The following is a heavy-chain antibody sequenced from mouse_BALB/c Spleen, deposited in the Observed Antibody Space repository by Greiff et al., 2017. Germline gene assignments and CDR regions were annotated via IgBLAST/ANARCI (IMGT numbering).Heavy chain of an antibody. Sequence: EVQLVESGGGLVQPGGSRKLSCAASGFTFSSFGMHWVRQAPEKGLEWVAYISSGSSTIYYADTVKGRFTISRDNPKNTLFLQMTSLRSEDTAMYYCARSLLRSAMDYWGQGTSVTVSS. V-gene: IGHV5-17*02. CDR1: GFTFSSFG. CDR2: ISSGSSTI. D-gene: IGHD1-1*01. J-gene: IGHJ4*01. CDR3: ARSLLRSAMDY.